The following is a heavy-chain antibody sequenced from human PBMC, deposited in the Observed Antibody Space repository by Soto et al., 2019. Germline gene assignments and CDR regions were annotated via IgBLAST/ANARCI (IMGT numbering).Heavy chain of an antibody. Sequence: QVQLVESGGGVVQPGTSLRLSCAASGFTFSTYGMHWVRQAPGKGLDWVALIWYDGSRTHYAESVKSRFTISRDNSKNTLLLQMNSLRVEDTAVYYCAREQIGVAGSTYDYWGQGTLVTVSS. CDR3: AREQIGVAGSTYDY. J-gene: IGHJ4*02. D-gene: IGHD6-19*01. CDR2: IWYDGSRT. V-gene: IGHV3-33*01. CDR1: GFTFSTYG.